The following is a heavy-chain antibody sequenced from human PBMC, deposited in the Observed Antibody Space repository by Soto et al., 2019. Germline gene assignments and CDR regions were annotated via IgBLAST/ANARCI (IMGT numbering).Heavy chain of an antibody. V-gene: IGHV4-59*08. Sequence: PSETLSLTCTVSGGSISSYYWSWIRQPPGKGLEWIGYVHDSRGSHYNPSLKSRVTISLEKSKSQFSVKLTSVTAADTAVYYCARGGDWKFDYWGQGSLVTVSS. CDR2: VHDSRGS. CDR1: GGSISSYY. CDR3: ARGGDWKFDY. D-gene: IGHD2-21*02. J-gene: IGHJ4*02.